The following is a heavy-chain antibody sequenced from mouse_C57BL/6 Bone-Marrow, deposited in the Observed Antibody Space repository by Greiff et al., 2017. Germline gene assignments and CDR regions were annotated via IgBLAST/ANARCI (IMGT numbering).Heavy chain of an antibody. D-gene: IGHD1-1*01. CDR3: ARSLYYYGSSPY. CDR1: GYAFSSSW. J-gene: IGHJ2*01. CDR2: IYPGDGDT. Sequence: VKLQESGPELVKPGASVKISCKASGYAFSSSWMNWVKQRPGKGLEWIGRIYPGDGDTNYNGKFKGKATLTADKSSSTAYMQLSSLTSEDSAVYFCARSLYYYGSSPYWGQGTTLTVSS. V-gene: IGHV1-82*01.